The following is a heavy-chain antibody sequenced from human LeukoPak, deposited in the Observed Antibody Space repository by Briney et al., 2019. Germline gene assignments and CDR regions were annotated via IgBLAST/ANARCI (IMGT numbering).Heavy chain of an antibody. CDR3: ARAAFGELLSNNWFDP. CDR1: GGSISSYY. J-gene: IGHJ5*02. D-gene: IGHD3-10*01. CDR2: IYYSGST. V-gene: IGHV4-59*01. Sequence: PSETLSLTCTVSGGSISSYYWSWIRQPPGKGLEWIGYIYYSGSTNYNPSLKSRVTISVDTSKNQFSLKLGSVTAADTAVYYCARAAFGELLSNNWFDPWGQGTLVTVSS.